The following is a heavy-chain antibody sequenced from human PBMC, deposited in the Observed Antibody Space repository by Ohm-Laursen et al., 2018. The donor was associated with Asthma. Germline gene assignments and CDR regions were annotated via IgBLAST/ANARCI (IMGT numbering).Heavy chain of an antibody. CDR2: IPFDGNSQ. Sequence: SLRLSCAAPGFTFSSYALHWARQAPGKGLEWLALIPFDGNSQYYADSVKGRFTISRDNSKNTLYLQMNSLRGEDTAVYYCARDSVSQPVDFYYGMDVWGQGTTVTVS. CDR3: ARDSVSQPVDFYYGMDV. J-gene: IGHJ6*02. CDR1: GFTFSSYA. V-gene: IGHV3-30*04. D-gene: IGHD2-2*01.